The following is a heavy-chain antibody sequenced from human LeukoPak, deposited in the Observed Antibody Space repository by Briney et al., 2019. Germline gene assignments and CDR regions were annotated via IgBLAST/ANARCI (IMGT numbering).Heavy chain of an antibody. CDR2: IYYSGST. J-gene: IGHJ3*02. Sequence: SETLSLTCTVSGGSISSSSYYWGWIRQPPGKGLEWIGSIYYSGSTYYNPSLKSRVTMSVDTSKNQFSLKLISVTAADTAVYYCARISRQGIAAPGTIAFDIWGQGTMVTVSS. CDR3: ARISRQGIAAPGTIAFDI. D-gene: IGHD6-13*01. CDR1: GGSISSSSYY. V-gene: IGHV4-39*07.